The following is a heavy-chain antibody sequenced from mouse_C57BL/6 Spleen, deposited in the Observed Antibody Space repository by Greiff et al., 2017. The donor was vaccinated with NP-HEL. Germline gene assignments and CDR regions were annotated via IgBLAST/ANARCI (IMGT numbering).Heavy chain of an antibody. CDR2: IHPNSGST. D-gene: IGHD3-2*02. Sequence: QVQLQQPGAELVKPGASVKLSCKASGYTFTSYWMHWVKQRPGQGLEWIGMIHPNSGSTNYNEKFKSKATLTVDKSSSTAYMQLSRLTSEDSAVYYCARTSGYVHYYAMDYWGQGTSVTVSS. J-gene: IGHJ4*01. CDR3: ARTSGYVHYYAMDY. CDR1: GYTFTSYW. V-gene: IGHV1-64*01.